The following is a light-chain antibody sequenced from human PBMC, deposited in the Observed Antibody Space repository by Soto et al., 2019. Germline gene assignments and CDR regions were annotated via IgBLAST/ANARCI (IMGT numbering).Light chain of an antibody. V-gene: IGKV4-1*01. J-gene: IGKJ1*01. Sequence: DFVMTQSPDSLAVSLGERATINCKSSPSVLFSYDNKNYLAWYQQKPGQPPKLIISWASTRESGVPDRFSGGGSGTDFTLTISRLQAEDVAVYYFQHYYKTPVTFGQGTKVEVK. CDR2: WAS. CDR3: QHYYKTPVT. CDR1: PSVLFSYDNKNY.